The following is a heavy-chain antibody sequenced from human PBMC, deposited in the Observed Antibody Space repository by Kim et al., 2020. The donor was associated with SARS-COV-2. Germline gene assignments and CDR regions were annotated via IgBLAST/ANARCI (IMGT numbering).Heavy chain of an antibody. V-gene: IGHV4-34*01. CDR1: GGSFSGYY. Sequence: SETLSLTCAVYGGSFSGYYWSWIRQPPGKGLEWIGEINHSGSPNYNPSLKSRVTISVDTSKNQFSLKLSSVTAADTAVYYCHLIGWDLTYYDSSGYYADYWGQGGLVTVSS. J-gene: IGHJ4*02. CDR3: HLIGWDLTYYDSSGYYADY. D-gene: IGHD3-22*01. CDR2: INHSGSP.